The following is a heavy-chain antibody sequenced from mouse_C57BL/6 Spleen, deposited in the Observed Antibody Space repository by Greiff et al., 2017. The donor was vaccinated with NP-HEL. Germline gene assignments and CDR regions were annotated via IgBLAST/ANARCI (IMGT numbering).Heavy chain of an antibody. V-gene: IGHV1-54*01. Sequence: QVQLQQSGAELVRPGTSVKVSCKASGYAFTNYLIEWVKQRPGQGLEWIGVINPGSGGTNYNEKFKGKATLTADKSSSTAYMQLSSLTSEDSAVYFCARDYDGYFDVWGTGTTVTVSS. CDR2: INPGSGGT. CDR1: GYAFTNYL. D-gene: IGHD2-4*01. CDR3: ARDYDGYFDV. J-gene: IGHJ1*03.